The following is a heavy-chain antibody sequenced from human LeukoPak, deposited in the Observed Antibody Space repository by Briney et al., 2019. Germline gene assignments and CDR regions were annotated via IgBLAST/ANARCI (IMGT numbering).Heavy chain of an antibody. J-gene: IGHJ4*02. CDR2: IYYSGST. Sequence: SDTLSLTCTVSCRPINSSSYYWGWTRPPPGEALEWIGSIYYSGSTYYNPSLKSRVTISVDTSKNQFSLTLSSVTAADTAVYYCARLFPSGSFLDYWGQGTLVTVSS. CDR3: ARLFPSGSFLDY. CDR1: CRPINSSSYY. D-gene: IGHD1-26*01. V-gene: IGHV4-39*01.